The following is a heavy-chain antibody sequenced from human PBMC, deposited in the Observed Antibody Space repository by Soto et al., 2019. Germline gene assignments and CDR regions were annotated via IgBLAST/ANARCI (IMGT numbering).Heavy chain of an antibody. CDR3: ARDMVQLERRQALKNYYYYGMDV. Sequence: GASVKVSCKASGYTFTSYGISWVLQAPGQGLEWMGWISAYNGNTNYAQKLQGRVTMTTDTSTSTAYMELRSLRSDDTAVYYCARDMVQLERRQALKNYYYYGMDVWGQGTTVTVSS. CDR2: ISAYNGNT. D-gene: IGHD1-1*01. CDR1: GYTFTSYG. J-gene: IGHJ6*02. V-gene: IGHV1-18*01.